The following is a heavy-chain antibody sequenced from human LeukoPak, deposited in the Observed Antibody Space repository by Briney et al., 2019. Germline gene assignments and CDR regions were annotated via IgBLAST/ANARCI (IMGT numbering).Heavy chain of an antibody. V-gene: IGHV4-39*07. CDR1: GGSISSSSYY. CDR3: ARGHFRWRNDGEEFDY. J-gene: IGHJ4*02. CDR2: IYHSGST. D-gene: IGHD3-10*01. Sequence: SETLSLTCTVSGGSISSSSYYWGWIRQPPGKGLEWIGSIYHSGSTYYNPSLKSRVTISVDTSKNQFSLKLSSVTAADTAVYYCARGHFRWRNDGEEFDYWGQGTLVTVSS.